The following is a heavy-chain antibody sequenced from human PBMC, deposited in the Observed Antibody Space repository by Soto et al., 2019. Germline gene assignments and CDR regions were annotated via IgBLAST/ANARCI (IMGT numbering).Heavy chain of an antibody. CDR1: GFTFTNSA. Sequence: SVKVSWKASGFTFTNSAVQWVRQTRGQRLEWIGWIVVANGNTDYAQKFQERLIITRDRSTSTAYMELSSLTSEDKAVYYCTTESPLLPISEGAYYYYYGMDVWG. V-gene: IGHV1-58*01. D-gene: IGHD3-10*01. J-gene: IGHJ6*02. CDR3: TTESPLLPISEGAYYYYYGMDV. CDR2: IVVANGNT.